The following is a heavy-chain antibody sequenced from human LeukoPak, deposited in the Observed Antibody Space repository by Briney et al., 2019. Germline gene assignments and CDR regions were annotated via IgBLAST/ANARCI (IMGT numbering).Heavy chain of an antibody. V-gene: IGHV4-31*03. J-gene: IGHJ4*02. Sequence: SETLSLTCTVSGGSISSGGYYWSWIRQHPGKGLEWIGYIYYSGSTYYNPSLKSRVTISVDTSKNQFSLKLSSVTAADTAVYYCARASSPSVPAANDYWGQGTLVTVSS. CDR2: IYYSGST. CDR1: GGSISSGGYY. D-gene: IGHD2-2*01. CDR3: ARASSPSVPAANDY.